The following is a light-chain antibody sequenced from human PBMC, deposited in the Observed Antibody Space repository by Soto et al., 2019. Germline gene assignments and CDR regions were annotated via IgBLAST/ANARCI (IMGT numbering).Light chain of an antibody. CDR1: QSVRNY. V-gene: IGKV1-39*01. J-gene: IGKJ2*01. Sequence: DIQMTQSPFSLSASVGDRVIITCRASQSVRNYLNWFQQKVGRAPKLLISSTSTLYSGVPSRFSGSGSGTDYTLTINSLQPEDFATYYCQQGYATPYTFGQGTKLEIK. CDR2: STS. CDR3: QQGYATPYT.